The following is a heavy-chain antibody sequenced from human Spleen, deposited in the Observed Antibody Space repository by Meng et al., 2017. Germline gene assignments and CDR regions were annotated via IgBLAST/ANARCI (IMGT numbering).Heavy chain of an antibody. CDR2: IFSRGNT. CDR3: ARGRTPALLDYFDY. J-gene: IGHJ4*02. V-gene: IGHV4-4*07. Sequence: SETLSLTCTVSGGSISNYYWSWIRQPAGKGLEWIGRIFSRGNTNYNPSLKSRVTMSVDTSKNQFSLKLSSVTAADTAVYYCARGRTPALLDYFDYWGQGTLVTVSS. CDR1: GGSISNYY. D-gene: IGHD2-8*02.